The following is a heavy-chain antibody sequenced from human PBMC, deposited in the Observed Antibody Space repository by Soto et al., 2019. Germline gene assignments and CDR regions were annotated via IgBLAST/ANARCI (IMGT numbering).Heavy chain of an antibody. J-gene: IGHJ5*02. CDR2: IIPIFGTA. D-gene: IGHD3-22*01. V-gene: IGHV1-69*13. CDR1: GGTFSSYA. Sequence: ASVKVSCKASGGTFSSYAISWVRQAPGQGLEWMGGIIPIFGTANYAQKFQGRVTITADESTSTAYMELSSLRSEDTAVYYCARGAYYYDSSGYYNWFDPWGQGTLVTVSS. CDR3: ARGAYYYDSSGYYNWFDP.